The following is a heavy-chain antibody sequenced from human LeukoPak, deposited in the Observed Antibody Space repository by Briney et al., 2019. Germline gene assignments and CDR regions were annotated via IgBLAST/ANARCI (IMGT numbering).Heavy chain of an antibody. CDR3: ARRIAAADAFDI. D-gene: IGHD6-13*01. CDR1: GGSISSGSCY. CDR2: IYPSGST. J-gene: IGHJ3*02. Sequence: SQTLSLTCTVSGGSISSGSCYWSWIRQPAGKGLEWIECIYPSGSTNYNPSLKSRVTISVDTSKNQFSMQLSSVTAADTAMYYCARRIAAADAFDIWGLGTMVSVSS. V-gene: IGHV4-61*02.